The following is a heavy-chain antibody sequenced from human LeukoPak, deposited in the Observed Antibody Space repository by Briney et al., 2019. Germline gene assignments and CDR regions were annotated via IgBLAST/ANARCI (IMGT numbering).Heavy chain of an antibody. Sequence: GGSLRLSCAASGFTFDDYGMSWVRQAPGKGLEWVSGINWNGGSTGYADSVMGRFTISRDNAKNSLYLQMNSLRAEDTALYYCARALPYYGSGSYRSIYFDYWGQGTLVTVSS. J-gene: IGHJ4*02. V-gene: IGHV3-20*04. CDR2: INWNGGST. CDR3: ARALPYYGSGSYRSIYFDY. D-gene: IGHD3-10*01. CDR1: GFTFDDYG.